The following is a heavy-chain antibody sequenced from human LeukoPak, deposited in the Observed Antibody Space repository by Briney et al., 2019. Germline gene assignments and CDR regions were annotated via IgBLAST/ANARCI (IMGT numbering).Heavy chain of an antibody. CDR2: FDPEDGET. J-gene: IGHJ6*03. V-gene: IGHV1-24*01. CDR3: ATNLPPTTRGWNYAYYMGV. D-gene: IGHD1-1*01. Sequence: ASVKVSCKVSGYTLTELSMHWVRQAPGKGLEWMGGFDPEDGETIYAQKFQGRVTMTEDTSTDTAYMELSSLRSEDTAVYYCATNLPPTTRGWNYAYYMGVWGKGTTVTVSS. CDR1: GYTLTELS.